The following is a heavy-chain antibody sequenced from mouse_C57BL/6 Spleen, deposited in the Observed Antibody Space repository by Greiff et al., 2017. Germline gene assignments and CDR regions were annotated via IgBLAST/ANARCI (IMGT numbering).Heavy chain of an antibody. CDR1: GYTFTDYE. CDR2: IDPETGGT. D-gene: IGHD1-1*01. V-gene: IGHV1-15*01. J-gene: IGHJ1*03. CDR3: TRTYYYGSSQSYWYFDV. Sequence: VKLMESGAELVRPGASVTLSCKASGYTFTDYEMHWVKQTPVHGLEWIGAIDPETGGTAYNQKFKGKAILTADKSSSTAYMELRSLTSEDSAVYYCTRTYYYGSSQSYWYFDVWGTGTTVTVSS.